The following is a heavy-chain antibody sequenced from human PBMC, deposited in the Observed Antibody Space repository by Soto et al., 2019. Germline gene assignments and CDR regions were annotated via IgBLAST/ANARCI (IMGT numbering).Heavy chain of an antibody. Sequence: QVQLQESGPGLVKPSQTLSLTCTVSGGCISSVTYYWSWIRQHPGKGLEWIGYISYSGSTYYNPSLKSRVTVSVDTSKNQFSLKLISVTAADTALYYCARTLRRSTNWFDPWGQGTLVTVSS. V-gene: IGHV4-31*03. D-gene: IGHD3-3*01. CDR3: ARTLRRSTNWFDP. CDR1: GGCISSVTYY. CDR2: ISYSGST. J-gene: IGHJ5*02.